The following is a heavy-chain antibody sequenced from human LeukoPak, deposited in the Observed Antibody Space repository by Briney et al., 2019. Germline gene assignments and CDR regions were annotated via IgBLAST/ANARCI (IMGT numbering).Heavy chain of an antibody. CDR2: INPNSGGT. CDR3: ARSTGIVATSGADY. Sequence: GASVKVSCKASGYTFTGYYMHWVRQAPGQGLEWMGWINPNSGGTTYAQKFLGRVTMTRDTSISTAYMELSRLRSDDTAVYYCARSTGIVATSGADYWGQGALVTVSS. J-gene: IGHJ4*02. V-gene: IGHV1-2*02. D-gene: IGHD5-12*01. CDR1: GYTFTGYY.